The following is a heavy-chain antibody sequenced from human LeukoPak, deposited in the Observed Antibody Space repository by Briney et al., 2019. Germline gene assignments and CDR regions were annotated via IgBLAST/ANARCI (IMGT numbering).Heavy chain of an antibody. CDR2: ISDSGSST. J-gene: IGHJ4*02. CDR3: TGLYGGSYAY. Sequence: GGSLRLSCTASGFSLSSYAMACVRQAPGKGLDWVSTISDSGSSTFYADSAKGRFTISRDNSRNIVFLQINSPRAEDTAMYYCTGLYGGSYAYWGQGTLVTVSS. V-gene: IGHV3-23*01. CDR1: GFSLSSYA. D-gene: IGHD1-26*01.